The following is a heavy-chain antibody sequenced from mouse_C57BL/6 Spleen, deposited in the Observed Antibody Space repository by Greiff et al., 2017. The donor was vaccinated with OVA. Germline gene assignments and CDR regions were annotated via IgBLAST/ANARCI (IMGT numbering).Heavy chain of an antibody. V-gene: IGHV5-16*01. J-gene: IGHJ1*03. CDR2: IIYDGSST. CDR3: ARESYYYGSSRYFDV. D-gene: IGHD1-1*01. Sequence: EVQLVESEGGLVQPGSSMKLSCTASGFTFSDYYMAWVRQVPEKGLEWVANIIYDGSSTYYLDSLKSRFIISRDNAKNILYLQMSSLKSEDTATYYCARESYYYGSSRYFDVWGTGTTVTVSS. CDR1: GFTFSDYY.